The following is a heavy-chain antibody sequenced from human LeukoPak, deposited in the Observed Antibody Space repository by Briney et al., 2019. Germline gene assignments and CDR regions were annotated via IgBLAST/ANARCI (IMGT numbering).Heavy chain of an antibody. CDR2: IKSKTDGGTT. CDR3: ARALSTLDY. CDR1: GFTFSNAW. Sequence: GGSLRLSCAASGFTFSNAWMSWVRQAPGKGLEWVGRIKSKTDGGTTDYAAPVKGRFTISRDDSKSTLYLQMNSLRAEDTAVYYCARALSTLDYWGQGTLVTVSS. D-gene: IGHD2/OR15-2a*01. J-gene: IGHJ4*02. V-gene: IGHV3-15*01.